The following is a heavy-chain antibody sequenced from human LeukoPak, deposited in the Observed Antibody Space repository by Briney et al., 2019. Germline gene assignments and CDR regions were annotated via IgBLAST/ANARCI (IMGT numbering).Heavy chain of an antibody. CDR2: ISSNSNTK. CDR3: ARDVSPDY. Sequence: GGSLRLSCAASGFIFRSYPMNWVRQAPGKGLEWVSYISSNSNTKDYADSVKGRFSISRDNAKNSLYLQMNSMRAEDTAVYYCARDVSPDYWGQGTLVTVAS. CDR1: GFIFRSYP. D-gene: IGHD5/OR15-5a*01. V-gene: IGHV3-48*01. J-gene: IGHJ4*02.